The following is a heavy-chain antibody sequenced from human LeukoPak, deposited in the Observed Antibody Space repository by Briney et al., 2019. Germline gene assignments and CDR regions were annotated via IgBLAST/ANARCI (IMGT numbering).Heavy chain of an antibody. CDR3: ARDDHYDTSARY. CDR2: ISPYNGNT. Sequence: ASVKVSCKASGGTFSSYAISWVRQAPGQGLEWMGWISPYNGNTNYAQKFQGRLTMTTDTSTTTAYMDLRSLRSDDTAVYFRARDDHYDTSARYWGQGTLVTVSS. CDR1: GGTFSSYA. V-gene: IGHV1-18*01. D-gene: IGHD3-22*01. J-gene: IGHJ4*02.